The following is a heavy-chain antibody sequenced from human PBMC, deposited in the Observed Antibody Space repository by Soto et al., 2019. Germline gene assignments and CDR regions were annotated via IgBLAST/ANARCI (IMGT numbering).Heavy chain of an antibody. V-gene: IGHV3-53*02. D-gene: IGHD2-15*01. Sequence: EVQLVETGGGLIQPGGSLRLSCAASGFTVSSNYMSWVRQAPGQGLEWVSFIYSGGRTYYADSVKGRFTISRDNSKNTLYLQMNSLRAEDTAVYYCAREAIGSDYFDYWGQGTLVIVSS. CDR1: GFTVSSNY. CDR3: AREAIGSDYFDY. J-gene: IGHJ4*02. CDR2: IYSGGRT.